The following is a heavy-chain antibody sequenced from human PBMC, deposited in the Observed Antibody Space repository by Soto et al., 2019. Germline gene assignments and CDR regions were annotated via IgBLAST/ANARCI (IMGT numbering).Heavy chain of an antibody. CDR3: ARDWGYYYGSGRGYYYYGMDV. J-gene: IGHJ6*02. V-gene: IGHV3-7*04. D-gene: IGHD3-10*01. CDR2: IKQDGSEK. CDR1: GFTFSSYW. Sequence: EVQLVESGGGLVQPGGSLRLSCAASGFTFSSYWMSWVRQAPGKGLEWVANIKQDGSEKYYVDSVKGRFTISRDNAKNTLYLQMNSLRGEDTAVYYCARDWGYYYGSGRGYYYYGMDVWGQGTTVTVSS.